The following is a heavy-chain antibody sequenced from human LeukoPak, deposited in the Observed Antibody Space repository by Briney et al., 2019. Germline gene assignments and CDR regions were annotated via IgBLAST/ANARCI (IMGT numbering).Heavy chain of an antibody. V-gene: IGHV5-51*01. CDR1: GYSLTSYW. CDR3: ARRDGYCSSTSCYADYYYGMDV. D-gene: IGHD2-2*01. J-gene: IGHJ6*02. CDR2: IYPGDSDT. Sequence: GESLQISCKGSGYSLTSYWIGWVRQMPGKGLEWMGIIYPGDSDTTYSPSFQGQVTISADKSISTAYLQWSSLKASDTAMYYCARRDGYCSSTSCYADYYYGMDVWGQGTTVTVSS.